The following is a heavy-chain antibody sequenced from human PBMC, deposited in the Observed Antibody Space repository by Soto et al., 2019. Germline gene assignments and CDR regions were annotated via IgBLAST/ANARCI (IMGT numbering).Heavy chain of an antibody. Sequence: GGSLRLSCAASGFTFSSYAMHWVRQAPGKGLEWVAVISHDGSNKYYADSVKGRFTISRDNSKNTLYLQMNSLRAEDTAVYYCARDSDYYDSSGPVDPWGQGTLVTVSS. CDR2: ISHDGSNK. V-gene: IGHV3-30-3*01. D-gene: IGHD3-22*01. CDR3: ARDSDYYDSSGPVDP. CDR1: GFTFSSYA. J-gene: IGHJ5*02.